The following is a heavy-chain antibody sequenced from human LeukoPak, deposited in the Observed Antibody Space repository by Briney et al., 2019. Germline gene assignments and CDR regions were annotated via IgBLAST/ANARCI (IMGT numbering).Heavy chain of an antibody. CDR1: GFTFSSYW. D-gene: IGHD2-2*02. J-gene: IGHJ4*02. Sequence: PGGSLRLSCAASGFTFSSYWMSWVRQAPGKGLEWVANIKQDGSEIYYVDSVKGRFTISRDNAKNSLYLQMNSLRAEDTAVYYCARGGGDMIVVVPAAIGPLHYWGQGTLVTVSS. V-gene: IGHV3-7*04. CDR3: ARGGGDMIVVVPAAIGPLHY. CDR2: IKQDGSEI.